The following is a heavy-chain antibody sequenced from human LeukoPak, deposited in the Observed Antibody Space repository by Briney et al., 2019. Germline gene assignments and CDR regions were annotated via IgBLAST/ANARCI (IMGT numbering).Heavy chain of an antibody. J-gene: IGHJ4*02. Sequence: SQTLSLTCTVSGGSISSDGYYWSWIRQHPGKGLEWIGYIYYSGTTYYNPSLKSRVTISVNTSRNQFSLNLSSVTAADTAVYYCGRVNSGLRIFNYWGQGTLVTVSS. CDR2: IYYSGTT. V-gene: IGHV4-31*03. CDR1: GGSISSDGYY. D-gene: IGHD1-1*01. CDR3: GRVNSGLRIFNY.